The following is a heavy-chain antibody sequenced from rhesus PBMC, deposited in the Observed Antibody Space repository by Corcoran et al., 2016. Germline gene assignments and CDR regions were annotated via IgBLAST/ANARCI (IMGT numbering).Heavy chain of an antibody. CDR3: AREWGFDY. D-gene: IGHD7-45*01. CDR1: GYSISSGYG. Sequence: QVQLQESGPGLVKPSETLSLTCAVSGYSISSGYGWSWIRQPPGKGLEWIGYIGASSGSTNYNPSLKSRVTISKDPSKNQFSLKLSSVTAADTAVYYCAREWGFDYWGQGVLVTISS. J-gene: IGHJ4*01. CDR2: IGASSGST. V-gene: IGHV4-127*01.